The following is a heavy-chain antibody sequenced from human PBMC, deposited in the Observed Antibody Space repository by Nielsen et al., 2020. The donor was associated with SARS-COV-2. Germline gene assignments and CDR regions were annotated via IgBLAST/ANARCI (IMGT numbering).Heavy chain of an antibody. V-gene: IGHV4-39*07. CDR1: GGSISSGDYY. CDR3: ARGLGGYDSSYYYYYGMDV. J-gene: IGHJ6*02. Sequence: SETLSLTCTVSGGSISSGDYYWSWIRQPPGKGLEWIGEINHSRSTNYNPSLKSRVTISVDTSKNQFSLKLSSVTAADTAVYYCARGLGGYDSSYYYYYGMDVWGQGTTVTVSS. CDR2: INHSRST. D-gene: IGHD5-12*01.